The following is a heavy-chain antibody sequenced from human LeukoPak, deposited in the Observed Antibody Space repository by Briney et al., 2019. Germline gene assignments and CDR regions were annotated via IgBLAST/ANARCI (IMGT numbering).Heavy chain of an antibody. Sequence: GASVKVSCMASGYTFTSYYMHWVRQAPGQGLEWMGIINPSGGSTSYAQKFQGRVTMTRDTSTSTVYMELSSLRSEDTAVYYCARDRVVVAATSGMDVWGQGTTVTVSS. V-gene: IGHV1-46*01. D-gene: IGHD2-15*01. CDR3: ARDRVVVAATSGMDV. CDR2: INPSGGST. J-gene: IGHJ6*02. CDR1: GYTFTSYY.